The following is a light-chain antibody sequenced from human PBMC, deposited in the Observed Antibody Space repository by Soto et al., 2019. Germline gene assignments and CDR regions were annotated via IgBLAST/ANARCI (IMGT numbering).Light chain of an antibody. V-gene: IGKV3-15*01. CDR3: HQYTFLPPGT. CDR2: DAS. J-gene: IGKJ3*01. Sequence: IMMTQSPVTLSVSPGERATLSCRASQTIRNGLAWYQQKPGQAPRLLIYDASTRATGVPARFSGSGSGTDFTLTISSLQSEDFAFYYCHQYTFLPPGTFGPGTIVDAK. CDR1: QTIRNG.